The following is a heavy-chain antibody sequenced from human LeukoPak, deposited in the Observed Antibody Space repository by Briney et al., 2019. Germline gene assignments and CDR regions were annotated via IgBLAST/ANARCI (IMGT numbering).Heavy chain of an antibody. J-gene: IGHJ3*01. CDR2: ISGYSGNT. V-gene: IGHV1-18*01. CDR3: ASYYYGSGSYYNAGGFDV. D-gene: IGHD3-10*01. Sequence: ASVKVSCKASGYTFSSYGISWVRQPPGQGLEWLGWISGYSGNTNYAQKLQGRVTMTTDTSTSTAYMELRSLRSDDTAMYFCASYYYGSGSYYNAGGFDVWGQGTMVTVSS. CDR1: GYTFSSYG.